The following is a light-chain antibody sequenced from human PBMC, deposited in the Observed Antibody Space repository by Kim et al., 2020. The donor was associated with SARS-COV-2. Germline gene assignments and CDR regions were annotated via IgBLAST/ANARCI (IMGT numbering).Light chain of an antibody. CDR2: DAA. CDR3: QQRRSLPLT. Sequence: LSPGKTATPSLTASRSVSTYIYCEHNTPGQDPRLLMYDAANRATGISARFSGSVYGTDFSLTITSLEPEDFAVYYCQQRRSLPLTFGQGTRLEIK. CDR1: RSVSTY. V-gene: IGKV3-11*01. J-gene: IGKJ5*01.